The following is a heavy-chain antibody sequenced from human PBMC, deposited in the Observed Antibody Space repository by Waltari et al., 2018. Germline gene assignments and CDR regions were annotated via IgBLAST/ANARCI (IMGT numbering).Heavy chain of an antibody. CDR1: GFTFSSDE. Sequence: EVQVVESGGGLVQPGGSLRLSCTASGFTFSSDEMNWVRQAPGKGLEWISYIDNSGNTVYYADSVKGRFTISRDNAKNSLFLLMNSLRAEDTAVYYCARPSTEYYFYYYYMDVWGKGTTVTVS. J-gene: IGHJ6*03. V-gene: IGHV3-48*03. CDR2: IDNSGNTV. CDR3: ARPSTEYYFYYYYMDV.